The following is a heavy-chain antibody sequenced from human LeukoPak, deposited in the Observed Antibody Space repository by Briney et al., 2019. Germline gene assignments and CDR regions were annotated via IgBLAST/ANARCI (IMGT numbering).Heavy chain of an antibody. Sequence: PSETLSLTCGVYSGSLSDKYWSWIRQPPGKGLEWIGEINPSGRTNYNPSLKSRVTISVDTSKNQFSLKLSSVTAADTAVYYCARVRSGYWGQGTLVTVSS. D-gene: IGHD3-3*01. J-gene: IGHJ4*02. CDR3: ARVRSGY. V-gene: IGHV4-34*01. CDR2: INPSGRT. CDR1: SGSLSDKY.